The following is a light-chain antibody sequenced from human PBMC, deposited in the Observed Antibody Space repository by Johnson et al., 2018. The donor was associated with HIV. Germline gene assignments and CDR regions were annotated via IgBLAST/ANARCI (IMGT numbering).Light chain of an antibody. Sequence: QSVLTQPPSVSAAPGQKVTISCSGSSSNIGNNYVSWYQQLPGTAPKLLIYDNNKRPSGIPDRFSGSKSGTSAALGITGLQTGDEADYYCGTWDSSAAFVFGSGTKGTVL. CDR1: SSNIGNNY. CDR2: DNN. V-gene: IGLV1-51*01. J-gene: IGLJ1*01. CDR3: GTWDSSAAFV.